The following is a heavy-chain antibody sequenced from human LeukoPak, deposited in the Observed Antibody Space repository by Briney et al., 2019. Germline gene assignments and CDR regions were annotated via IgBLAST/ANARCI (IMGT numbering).Heavy chain of an antibody. J-gene: IGHJ4*02. CDR1: GFTFSSSA. D-gene: IGHD6-19*01. CDR2: ISDSGDST. V-gene: IGHV3-23*01. Sequence: GGSLRLSCSASGFTFSSSAMSWVRQAPGKGLEWVSVISDSGDSTYYADSVKGRFTISRDNSKNTLFLLMNSLRAEDTAVYYCAKDARRTNGWYFFDYWGQGTLVTVSS. CDR3: AKDARRTNGWYFFDY.